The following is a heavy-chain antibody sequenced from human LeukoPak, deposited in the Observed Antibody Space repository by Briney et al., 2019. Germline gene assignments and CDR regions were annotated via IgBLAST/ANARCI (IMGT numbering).Heavy chain of an antibody. V-gene: IGHV3-9*01. Sequence: GGSLRLSCAASGFIFDDYAMHWVRQGPGKGLEWVSGISWNSGTVGYADSVTGRFTISRDNAKNSLYLQMNSLRPEDSALYYCAKADVDDLERGDGMDVWGQGTTVTVSS. J-gene: IGHJ6*02. D-gene: IGHD3-10*01. CDR2: ISWNSGTV. CDR3: AKADVDDLERGDGMDV. CDR1: GFIFDDYA.